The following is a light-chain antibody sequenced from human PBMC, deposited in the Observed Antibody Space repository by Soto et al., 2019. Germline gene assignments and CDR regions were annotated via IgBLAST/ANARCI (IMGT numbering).Light chain of an antibody. Sequence: EVVMTQSPATLSVSPGEGATLSCRASQSIGANLAWYQQKPGQAPSLLIYAASARATGIPARFSGSGSETEFTLTISSLQSEDFAVYYCQQYDNWPPITVGQGTRLAIK. CDR2: AAS. J-gene: IGKJ5*01. CDR3: QQYDNWPPIT. CDR1: QSIGAN. V-gene: IGKV3-15*01.